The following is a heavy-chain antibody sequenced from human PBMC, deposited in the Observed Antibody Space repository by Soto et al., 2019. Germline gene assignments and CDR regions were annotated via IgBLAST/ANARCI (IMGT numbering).Heavy chain of an antibody. J-gene: IGHJ5*02. CDR3: VHPRSTVQIPPT. V-gene: IGHV3-64D*06. D-gene: IGHD4-17*01. CDR1: GFTFSMFS. CDR2: ISSNGDST. Sequence: GGSLRLSCSASGFTFSMFSMHWVRQAPGKGLEYVSGISSNGDSTYYADSVKGRFTISRDNSKNTLYLQMSSLRAVDTAVYYCVHPRSTVQIPPTWGQGTLVTVSS.